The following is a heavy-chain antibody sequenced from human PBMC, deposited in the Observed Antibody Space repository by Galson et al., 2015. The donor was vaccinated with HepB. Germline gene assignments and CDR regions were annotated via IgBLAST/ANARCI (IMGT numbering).Heavy chain of an antibody. D-gene: IGHD6-19*01. CDR2: ISTSSSYT. J-gene: IGHJ5*02. CDR3: ARRGIAVAGPFDP. V-gene: IGHV3-11*06. CDR1: GFTFSDYY. Sequence: SLRLSCAASGFTFSDYYMSWIRQAPGKGLEWASYISTSSSYTNYADSVKGRFTISRDNAKNSLYLQMNSLRVEDTAVYYCARRGIAVAGPFDPWGQGTLVTVSS.